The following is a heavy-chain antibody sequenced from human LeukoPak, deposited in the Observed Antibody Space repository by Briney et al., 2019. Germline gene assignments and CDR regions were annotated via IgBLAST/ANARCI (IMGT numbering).Heavy chain of an antibody. D-gene: IGHD2-15*01. CDR2: ITWNRDNI. J-gene: IGHJ6*02. Sequence: GGSLRLSCATSGFTFDDYAMHWVRQAPGKGLEWVSGITWNRDNIGYGDSVKGRFTISRDNVKSALYLQMNSLRPEDTALYYCAKHLGSAITSALVLDVWGQGTAVIVSS. CDR1: GFTFDDYA. V-gene: IGHV3-9*01. CDR3: AKHLGSAITSALVLDV.